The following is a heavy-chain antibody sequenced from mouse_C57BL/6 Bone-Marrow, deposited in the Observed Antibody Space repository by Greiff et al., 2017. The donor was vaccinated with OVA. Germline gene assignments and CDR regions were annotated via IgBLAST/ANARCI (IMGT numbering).Heavy chain of an antibody. D-gene: IGHD1-1*01. Sequence: VQLQQSGPELVQPGASVKISCKASGYAFSSSWMNWVKQRPGKGLEWIGRIYPGDGDTNYNGKFKGKATLTADKSSSTAYMQLSSLTSEDSAVYFCASHYYGSSYDAYWGKGTLVTVSA. CDR1: GYAFSSSW. V-gene: IGHV1-82*01. J-gene: IGHJ3*01. CDR2: IYPGDGDT. CDR3: ASHYYGSSYDAY.